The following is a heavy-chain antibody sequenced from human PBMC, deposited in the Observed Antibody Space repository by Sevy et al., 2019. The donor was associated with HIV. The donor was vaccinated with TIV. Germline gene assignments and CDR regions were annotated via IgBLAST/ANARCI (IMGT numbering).Heavy chain of an antibody. D-gene: IGHD3-16*02. V-gene: IGHV3-23*01. J-gene: IGHJ4*02. CDR3: GKRVSSDLYTGVSVFDS. CDR2: ISATGEST. CDR1: GFTFSNYA. Sequence: GGSLRLSCAASGFTFSNYAMNWVRQAPGKGLEWVSGISATGESTYYADSVKGHFTISRDNSRNTLYLQMNSLRAEDTAVYYCGKRVSSDLYTGVSVFDSWGLGTLVTVSS.